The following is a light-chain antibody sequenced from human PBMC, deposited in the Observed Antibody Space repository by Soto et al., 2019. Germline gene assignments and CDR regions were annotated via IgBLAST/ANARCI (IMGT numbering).Light chain of an antibody. CDR2: GAS. V-gene: IGKV3-20*01. CDR3: QYYGSSPWT. CDR1: QSVSSTY. J-gene: IGKJ1*01. Sequence: EIVLTQSPGTLSLSPGERATLSCRASQSVSSTYLAWYQHKPGQAPRLLIYGASSRATGIPDRFSGSGSGTDFTLTISRLEHEDFAVYYCQYYGSSPWTFGQGTKVEIK.